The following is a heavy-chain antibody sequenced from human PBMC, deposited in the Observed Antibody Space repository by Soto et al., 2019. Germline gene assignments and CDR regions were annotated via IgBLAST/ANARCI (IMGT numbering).Heavy chain of an antibody. CDR3: ARGMGKIRRHDS. D-gene: IGHD1-1*01. Sequence: QVQLQESGPGLVKPSETLSLTCTVSGGSISGGDYYWTWIRQSPGKGLEWIGNIYYTGTTYYNPSLKSRVTISVDTPNNQFSLSQNSVTATDTAVYYCARGMGKIRRHDSWGQGTLVIVST. CDR1: GGSISGGDYY. J-gene: IGHJ4*02. V-gene: IGHV4-30-4*01. CDR2: IYYTGTT.